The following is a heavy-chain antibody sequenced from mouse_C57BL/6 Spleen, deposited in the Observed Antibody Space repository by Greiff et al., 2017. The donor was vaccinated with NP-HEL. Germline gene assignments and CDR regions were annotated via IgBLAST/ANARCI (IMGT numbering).Heavy chain of an antibody. V-gene: IGHV6-3*01. D-gene: IGHD4-1*01. J-gene: IGHJ2*01. CDR1: GFTFSNYW. CDR3: TITGTYYFDY. Sequence: EVKVEESGGGLVQPGGSMKLSCVASGFTFSNYWMNWVRQSPEKGLEWVAQIRLKSDNYATHYAESVKGRFTISRDDSKSSVYLQMNNLRAEDTGIYYCTITGTYYFDYWGQGTTLTVSS. CDR2: IRLKSDNYAT.